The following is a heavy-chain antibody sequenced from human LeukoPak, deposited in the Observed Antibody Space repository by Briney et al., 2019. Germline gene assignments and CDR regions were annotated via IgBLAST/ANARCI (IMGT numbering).Heavy chain of an antibody. CDR1: GFTFSSYG. CDR3: AKFNGGNSDGWFDP. Sequence: GGSLRLACAASGFTFSSYGMHWVRQAPGKGLEWVAFIRYDGSNKYYADSVKGRFTISRDNSKNTLYLQMNSLRAEDTAVYYCAKFNGGNSDGWFDPWGQGTLVTVSS. D-gene: IGHD4-23*01. J-gene: IGHJ5*02. V-gene: IGHV3-30*02. CDR2: IRYDGSNK.